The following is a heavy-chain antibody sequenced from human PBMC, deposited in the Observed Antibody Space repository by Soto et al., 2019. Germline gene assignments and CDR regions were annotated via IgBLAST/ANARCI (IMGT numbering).Heavy chain of an antibody. Sequence: QVQLVQSGAEVKKPGASVKVSCKASGYTFTGYYMHCVRQAPGQGLEWMGWINPNSGGTNYAQKFQGRVTMTRDTSISTAYMELSRLRSDDTAVYYCASISPSRRIVVVPAALQDYYGMDVWGQGTTVTVSS. D-gene: IGHD2-2*01. CDR2: INPNSGGT. V-gene: IGHV1-2*02. CDR3: ASISPSRRIVVVPAALQDYYGMDV. CDR1: GYTFTGYY. J-gene: IGHJ6*02.